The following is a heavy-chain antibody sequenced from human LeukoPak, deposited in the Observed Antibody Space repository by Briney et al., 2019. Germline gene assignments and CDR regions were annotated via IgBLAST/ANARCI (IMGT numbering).Heavy chain of an antibody. Sequence: GGSLRLSCAASGFTFSSYGMHWVRQAPGKGLEWVAFIRYDGSNKYYADSVKGRFTISRDNSKNTLYLQMNSLRAEDTAVYYCAKDPSYGGKLGWFDPWGQGTLVTVSS. CDR1: GFTFSSYG. D-gene: IGHD4-23*01. J-gene: IGHJ5*02. CDR3: AKDPSYGGKLGWFDP. V-gene: IGHV3-30*02. CDR2: IRYDGSNK.